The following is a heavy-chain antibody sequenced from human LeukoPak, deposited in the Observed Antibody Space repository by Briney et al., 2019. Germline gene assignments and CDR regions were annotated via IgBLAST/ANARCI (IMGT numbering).Heavy chain of an antibody. CDR1: GGSFSGYN. J-gene: IGHJ4*02. CDR2: INHSGSA. D-gene: IGHD1-26*01. CDR3: ARSGSYPLYYFDY. V-gene: IGHV4-34*01. Sequence: SETLSLTCEVYGGSFSGYNCSWIRQSPGKGLEWIGEINHSGSANYNPSLKSRVTLSLDTSEKQFSLKLSSVTAADTAVYYCARSGSYPLYYFDYWGQGTLVTVSS.